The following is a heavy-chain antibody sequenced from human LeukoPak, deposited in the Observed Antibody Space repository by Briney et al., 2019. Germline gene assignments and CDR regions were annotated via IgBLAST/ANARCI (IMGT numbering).Heavy chain of an antibody. CDR2: IKQDGTEK. V-gene: IGHV3-7*01. J-gene: IGHJ4*02. D-gene: IGHD6-19*01. CDR1: GFTFSSYW. Sequence: GGSLRLSCAASGFTFSSYWMSWVRQAPGTGLEWVANIKQDGTEKYYVDSVRGRFTGSRDNAKNSLYLQMNSLRAEDTAVYYCATPSGYSSGWYPFDHWGQGTLVTVSS. CDR3: ATPSGYSSGWYPFDH.